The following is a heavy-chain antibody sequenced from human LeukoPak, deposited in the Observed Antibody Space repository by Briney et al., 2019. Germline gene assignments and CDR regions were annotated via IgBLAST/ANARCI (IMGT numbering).Heavy chain of an antibody. CDR2: IIPILGIA. V-gene: IGHV1-69*04. Sequence: GASVKVSCKASGYTFTSYGISWVRQAPGQGLEWMGRIIPILGIANYAQKFQGRVTITADKSTSTAYMELSSLRSEDTAVYYCASGWQPAAIYGYYYYGMDVWGQGTTVTVSS. CDR1: GYTFTSYG. J-gene: IGHJ6*02. D-gene: IGHD2-2*01. CDR3: ASGWQPAAIYGYYYYGMDV.